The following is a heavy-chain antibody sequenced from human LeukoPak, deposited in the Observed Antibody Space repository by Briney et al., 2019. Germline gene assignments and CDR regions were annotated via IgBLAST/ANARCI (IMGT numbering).Heavy chain of an antibody. Sequence: SQTLSLTCAISGDSVSSNSAAWNWIRQSPSRGLEWLGRTYYRSKWISDYAVSVKSRMTINADTSKNQFSLQVNSVTPEDTAVYHCARQGTVTTPFDYWGQGILVTVSS. J-gene: IGHJ4*02. D-gene: IGHD1/OR15-1a*01. CDR3: ARQGTVTTPFDY. V-gene: IGHV6-1*01. CDR1: GDSVSSNSAA. CDR2: TYYRSKWIS.